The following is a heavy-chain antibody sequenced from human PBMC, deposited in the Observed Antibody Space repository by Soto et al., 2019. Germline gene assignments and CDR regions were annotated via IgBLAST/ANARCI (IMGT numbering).Heavy chain of an antibody. V-gene: IGHV3-30*18. D-gene: IGHD2-15*01. CDR3: AKDETYCSGGSCSDGVDY. CDR1: GFTFSSYG. CDR2: ISYDGSNK. Sequence: PGGSLRLSCAASGFTFSSYGMHWVRQAPGKGLEWVAVISYDGSNKYYADSVKGRFTISRDNSKNTLYLQMNSLRAEDTAVYYCAKDETYCSGGSCSDGVDYWGQGTLVTVSS. J-gene: IGHJ4*02.